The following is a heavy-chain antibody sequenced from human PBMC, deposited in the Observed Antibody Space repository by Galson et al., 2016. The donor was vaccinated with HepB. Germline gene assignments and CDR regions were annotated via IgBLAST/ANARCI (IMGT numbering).Heavy chain of an antibody. CDR2: IKTSGSS. V-gene: IGHV4-61*02. CDR1: GDSISSDYY. CDR3: AREDPWISRNWFDP. D-gene: IGHD5-12*01. J-gene: IGHJ5*02. Sequence: SLTCTVSGDSISSDYYWSWIRQPAGKGLEWIGRIKTSGSSNYNPSLKSRVTISADTSKNQFILQVDSVSAADTAVYYCAREDPWISRNWFDPWGQGTLVTVSS.